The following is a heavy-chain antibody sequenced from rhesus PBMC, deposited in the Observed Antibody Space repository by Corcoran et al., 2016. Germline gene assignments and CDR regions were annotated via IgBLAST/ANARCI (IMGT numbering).Heavy chain of an antibody. Sequence: QVQLQESGPGLVKPSETLSLTCAVSGGSISSSNWWSWIRQPPGKGLEWIGFISGSSGYTYYNPTLKSRVTISKDTSKNQFSRKLSSVTAADTALYYCARDPNTVTTGSLDVWGRGVLVTVSS. V-gene: IGHV4S19*01. CDR3: ARDPNTVTTGSLDV. J-gene: IGHJ5-2*02. D-gene: IGHD4-23*01. CDR2: ISGSSGYT. CDR1: GGSISSSNW.